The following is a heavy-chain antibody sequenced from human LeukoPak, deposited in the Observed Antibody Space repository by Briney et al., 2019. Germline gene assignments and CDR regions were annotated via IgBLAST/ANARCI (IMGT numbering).Heavy chain of an antibody. J-gene: IGHJ4*02. CDR1: GGSLSGYY. Sequence: SETLSLTCAVYGGSLSGYYWSWIRQPPGKGLEWIGYIYYSGSTNYNPSLKSRVTISVDTSKNQFSLKLSSVTAADTAVYYCARTPYYYDSSGYFVYWGQGTLVTVSS. CDR2: IYYSGST. CDR3: ARTPYYYDSSGYFVY. D-gene: IGHD3-22*01. V-gene: IGHV4-59*01.